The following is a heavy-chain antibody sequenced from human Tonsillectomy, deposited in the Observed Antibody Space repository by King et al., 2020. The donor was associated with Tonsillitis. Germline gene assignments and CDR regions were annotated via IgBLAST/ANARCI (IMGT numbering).Heavy chain of an antibody. CDR1: GDSITSYY. V-gene: IGHV4-59*01. J-gene: IGHJ4*02. D-gene: IGHD2-21*02. CDR2: FRYSGIT. CDR3: ARAGSRTAQDF. Sequence: QLQESGPGLVKPSETLSLTCTVSGDSITSYYWSWIRQPPGKGLEWIGYFRYSGITSYNPSLKSRVTILEDTSKNQFSLKLTSVTAADTAVYYCARAGSRTAQDFWGQGTLVAVSS.